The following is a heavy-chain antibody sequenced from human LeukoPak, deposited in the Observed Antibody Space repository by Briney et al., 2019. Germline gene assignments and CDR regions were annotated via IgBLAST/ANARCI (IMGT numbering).Heavy chain of an antibody. CDR1: GFTFINYW. D-gene: IGHD6-6*01. J-gene: IGHJ4*02. Sequence: PGGSLRLSCAASGFTFINYWMSWVRQAPGKGLEWVANMKQDGSAKYYVDSMKGRFTISRDNAKNSLYLQMSGLRAEDTAVYFCARIGYSSSSFDYWGQGVLVTVYS. CDR2: MKQDGSAK. V-gene: IGHV3-7*03. CDR3: ARIGYSSSSFDY.